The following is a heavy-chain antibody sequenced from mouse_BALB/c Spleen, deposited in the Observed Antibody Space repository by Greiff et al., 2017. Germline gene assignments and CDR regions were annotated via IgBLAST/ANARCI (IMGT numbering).Heavy chain of an antibody. J-gene: IGHJ3*01. D-gene: IGHD2-1*01. Sequence: EVQGVESGGGLVKPGGSLKLSCAASGFTFSSYAMSWVRQSPEKRLEWVAEISSGGSYTYYPDTVTGRFPISRDNAKNTLYLEMSSLRSEDTAMYYCARNGGNRAWFAYWGQGTLVTVSA. CDR3: ARNGGNRAWFAY. CDR2: ISSGGSYT. V-gene: IGHV5-9-4*01. CDR1: GFTFSSYA.